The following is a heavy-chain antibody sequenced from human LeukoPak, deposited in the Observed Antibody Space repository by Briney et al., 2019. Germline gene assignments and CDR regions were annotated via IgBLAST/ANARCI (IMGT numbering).Heavy chain of an antibody. J-gene: IGHJ4*02. D-gene: IGHD2-15*01. CDR1: GLTFSSYA. CDR2: ISGSGGST. Sequence: PGGSLRLSCAASGLTFSSYAMSWVRQAPGKGLEWVSAISGSGGSTYYADSVKGRFTISRDNSKNTLYLQMNSLRAEDTAVYYCAKGPHRVVVVVALDYWGQGTLVTVSS. CDR3: AKGPHRVVVVVALDY. V-gene: IGHV3-23*01.